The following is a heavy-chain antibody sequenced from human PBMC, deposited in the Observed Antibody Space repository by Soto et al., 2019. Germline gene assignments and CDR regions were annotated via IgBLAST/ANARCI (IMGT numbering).Heavy chain of an antibody. CDR2: IYTGGSR. D-gene: IGHD2-21*01. J-gene: IGHJ2*01. Sequence: EVQLVESGGGLIQPGGSLRLSCAASGFTVNSHYMTWVRPAPGKGLEWVSVIYTGGSRYYEDSVKGRFTISSDIHPNTLNLEINSLRAEDTAMYYCATTIRGDYLYFDLWGRGTLVTVSS. V-gene: IGHV3-53*01. CDR1: GFTVNSHY. CDR3: ATTIRGDYLYFDL.